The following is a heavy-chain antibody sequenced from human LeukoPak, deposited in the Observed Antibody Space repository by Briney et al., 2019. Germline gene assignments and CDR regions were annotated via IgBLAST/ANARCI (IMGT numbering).Heavy chain of an antibody. Sequence: GESLKISCKGSGYSFTSYWIGWVRQMPGKGLGWMGIIYPGDSDTRYSPSFQGQVTISADKSISTAYLQWSSLKASDTAMYYCARKPYSSSPYYYGMDVWGQGTTVTVSS. D-gene: IGHD6-13*01. V-gene: IGHV5-51*01. J-gene: IGHJ6*02. CDR1: GYSFTSYW. CDR2: IYPGDSDT. CDR3: ARKPYSSSPYYYGMDV.